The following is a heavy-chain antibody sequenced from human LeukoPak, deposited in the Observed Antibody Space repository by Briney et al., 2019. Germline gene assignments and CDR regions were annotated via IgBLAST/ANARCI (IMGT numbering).Heavy chain of an antibody. V-gene: IGHV3-7*03. CDR2: TNQDGSEK. J-gene: IGHJ4*02. CDR1: GFTFSSYW. D-gene: IGHD2-15*01. CDR3: ANAGYCGGGSCYSLDS. Sequence: GGSLRLFCAPSGFTFSSYWMSWVRQAPGKGLEWVANTNQDGSEKYYVDSVKGRFTISRDNAKKSLDLQMNSLRAEDTAVYYCANAGYCGGGSCYSLDSWGQGTLVTVSS.